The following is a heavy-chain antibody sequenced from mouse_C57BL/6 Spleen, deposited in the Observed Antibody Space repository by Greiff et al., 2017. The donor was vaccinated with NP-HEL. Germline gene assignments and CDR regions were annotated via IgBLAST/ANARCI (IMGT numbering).Heavy chain of an antibody. CDR1: GFNIKDYY. CDR3: TTYTVVAKGY. CDR2: IDPEDGDT. V-gene: IGHV14-1*01. Sequence: EVQLQQSGAELVRPGASVKLSCTASGFNIKDYYMHWVKQRPEQGLEWIGRIDPEDGDTEYAPKFQGKATMTADTSPNTAYLQLSSLTSEDTAVYYCTTYTVVAKGYWGQGTTLTVSS. D-gene: IGHD1-1*01. J-gene: IGHJ2*01.